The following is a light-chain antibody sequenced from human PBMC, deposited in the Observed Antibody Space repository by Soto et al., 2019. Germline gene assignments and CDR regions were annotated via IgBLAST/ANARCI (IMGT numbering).Light chain of an antibody. Sequence: QSALTQPPSASGSPGQSVTISCTGTSSDVGGYNYVSWYQQHPGKAPKLMIYDVIKRPSGVPDRFSGSKSGNTASPTIYGLQAEDEADYYCCSYAGSYTHVFGTGTKVTVL. CDR2: DVI. J-gene: IGLJ1*01. CDR3: CSYAGSYTHV. CDR1: SSDVGGYNY. V-gene: IGLV2-11*01.